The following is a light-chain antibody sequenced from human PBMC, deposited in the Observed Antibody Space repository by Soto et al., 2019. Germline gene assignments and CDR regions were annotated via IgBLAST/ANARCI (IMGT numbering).Light chain of an antibody. Sequence: EIVLTQSPCTLSLSPGERVTLSCSASQSVSNNYLAWYQQKPGQAPRLLIYDASTRATGIPDRFSGGGSGTEFTLTISSLQSEDFVVYYCQQYNSWPPITFGQGTRLEIK. V-gene: IGKV3-15*01. J-gene: IGKJ5*01. CDR2: DAS. CDR1: QSVSNN. CDR3: QQYNSWPPIT.